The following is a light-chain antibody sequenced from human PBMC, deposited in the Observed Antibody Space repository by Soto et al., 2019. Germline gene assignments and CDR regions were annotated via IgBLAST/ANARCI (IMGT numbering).Light chain of an antibody. CDR3: SSFAGTNSFV. V-gene: IGLV2-8*01. CDR1: TSDIGAYNY. Sequence: QSVLTRPPSASGSPGQSVTSSYTGTTSDIGAYNYVSWYQQRPGKAPKLIIYEVTRRPSGVPDRIFGSKSYTTASLTVSGLQAEDEADYYCSSFAGTNSFVFGTGTKVTVL. CDR2: EVT. J-gene: IGLJ1*01.